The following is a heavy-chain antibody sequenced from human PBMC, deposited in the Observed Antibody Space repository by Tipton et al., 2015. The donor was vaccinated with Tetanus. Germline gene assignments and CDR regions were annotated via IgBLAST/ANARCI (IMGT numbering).Heavy chain of an antibody. V-gene: IGHV4-34*01. CDR1: GGSFSGYY. CDR3: ARGQGQHEYYFDY. CDR2: INHSGST. Sequence: TLSLTCAVYGGSFSGYYWSWIRQPPGKGLEWIGEINHSGSTNYNPSLKSRVTISVDTSKNHFSLKLSSVTAADTAVYYCARGQGQHEYYFDYWGQGTLVTVSS. J-gene: IGHJ4*02. D-gene: IGHD6-13*01.